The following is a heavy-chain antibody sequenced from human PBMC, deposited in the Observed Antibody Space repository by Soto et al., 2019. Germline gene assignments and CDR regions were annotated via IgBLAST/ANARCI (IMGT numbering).Heavy chain of an antibody. J-gene: IGHJ4*02. CDR3: ARAHLQGFIVLAVVGHFDY. Sequence: SETLSLTCTVYGGSFRGYSWSWIRQPRRQCPEWIGEINQSGNAIYNPSLKSRVTISVDTSKNQFSLKLSSVTAADTAVYYCARAHLQGFIVLAVVGHFDYWGQGALVTVSS. CDR2: INQSGNA. CDR1: GGSFRGYS. D-gene: IGHD2-15*01. V-gene: IGHV4-34*01.